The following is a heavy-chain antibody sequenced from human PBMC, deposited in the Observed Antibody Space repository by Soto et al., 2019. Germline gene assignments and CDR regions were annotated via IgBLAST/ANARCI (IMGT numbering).Heavy chain of an antibody. CDR3: ARCTVDTIVTSGWCHYLDP. CDR2: VSGSGGTT. CDR1: GFTFSSSA. V-gene: IGHV3-23*01. J-gene: IGHJ5*02. D-gene: IGHD6-19*01. Sequence: EVQLLDSGGGLVQPGGSLRLSCAASGFTFSSSAMSWVRQAPGKGLEWVSAVSGSGGTTYYADSVRGRFTISRDNSNTTLYLQMNSLKAEDTAIYYCARCTVDTIVTSGWCHYLDPWGQGTLVTVSS.